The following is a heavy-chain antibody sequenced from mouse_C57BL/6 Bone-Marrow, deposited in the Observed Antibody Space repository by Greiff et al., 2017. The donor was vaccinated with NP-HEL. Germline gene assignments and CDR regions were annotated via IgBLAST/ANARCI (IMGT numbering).Heavy chain of an antibody. CDR2: INPYNGGT. CDR3: ASRELGFAY. J-gene: IGHJ3*01. D-gene: IGHD4-1*01. Sequence: VQLKQSGPVLVKPGASVKMSCKASGYTFTDYYMNWVKQSHGKSLEWIGVINPYNGGTSYNQKFKGKATLTVDKSSSTAYMELNSLTSEDSAVYYCASRELGFAYWGQGTLVTVSA. CDR1: GYTFTDYY. V-gene: IGHV1-19*01.